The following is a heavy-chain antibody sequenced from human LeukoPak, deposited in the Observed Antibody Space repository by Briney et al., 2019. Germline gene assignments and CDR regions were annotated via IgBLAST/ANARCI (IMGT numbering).Heavy chain of an antibody. CDR3: ARENTMIRGVPRGFDI. V-gene: IGHV3-66*01. Sequence: GGSLRLSCAASGFTVSNNYMSWVRQAPGKGLEWVSLIYTGGSTDYADSVKGRFTISRDNSKNTLYLQMNSLRAEDTAVYYCARENTMIRGVPRGFDIWGQGTMVTVSS. D-gene: IGHD3-10*01. CDR2: IYTGGST. J-gene: IGHJ3*02. CDR1: GFTVSNNY.